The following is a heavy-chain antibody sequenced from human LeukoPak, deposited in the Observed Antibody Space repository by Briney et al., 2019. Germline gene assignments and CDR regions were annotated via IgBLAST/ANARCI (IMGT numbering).Heavy chain of an antibody. CDR2: ISSSSSYI. J-gene: IGHJ4*02. V-gene: IGHV3-21*01. Sequence: GESLRLSCAASGFTFSSYSMNWVRQAPGKGLEWVSSISSSSSYIYYADSVKGRFTISRDNAKNSLYLQMNSLRAEDTAVYYCAREHCGGDCYLDYWGQGTLVTVSS. D-gene: IGHD2-21*02. CDR1: GFTFSSYS. CDR3: AREHCGGDCYLDY.